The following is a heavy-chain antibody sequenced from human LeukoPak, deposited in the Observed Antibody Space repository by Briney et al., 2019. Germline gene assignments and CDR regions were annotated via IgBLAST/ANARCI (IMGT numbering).Heavy chain of an antibody. CDR1: GGSISSSNW. CDR2: IYHSGST. Sequence: PSGTLSLTCAVSGGSISSSNWWSWVRQPPGKGLEWIGEIYHSGSTNYNPSLKSRVTISVDRSKNQFSLKVTSVTAADTAVYYCARDLGYTSGQAFDIWGQGTMVSVSS. V-gene: IGHV4-4*02. J-gene: IGHJ3*02. D-gene: IGHD6-25*01. CDR3: ARDLGYTSGQAFDI.